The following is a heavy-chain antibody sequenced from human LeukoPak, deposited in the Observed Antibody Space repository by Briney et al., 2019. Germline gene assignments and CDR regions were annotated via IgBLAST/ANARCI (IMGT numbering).Heavy chain of an antibody. CDR1: EFTFSSYS. CDR2: ISGGGGST. D-gene: IGHD1-26*01. Sequence: GGSLRLSCAASEFTFSSYSMNWVRQAPGKGLEWVSTISGGGGSTYYADSVKGRFTISRDNSKNTLYLQVNSLRAEDTAVYYCAKGGKWDVTPFDYWGQGTLVTVSS. CDR3: AKGGKWDVTPFDY. J-gene: IGHJ4*02. V-gene: IGHV3-23*01.